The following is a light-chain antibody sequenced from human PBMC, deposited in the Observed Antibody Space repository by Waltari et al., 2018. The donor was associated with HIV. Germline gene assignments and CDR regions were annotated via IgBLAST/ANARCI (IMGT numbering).Light chain of an antibody. V-gene: IGLV2-23*02. CDR3: CSYAGSSTLV. J-gene: IGLJ2*01. Sequence: QSALTQPASVSGSPGQSITISCTGTSSDVGGYNYVSWYQQHPGKAPKLMIYDVRKRPSGVSNRISGAKAGNTASLTNSGLQAEDEADYYCCSYAGSSTLVFGGGTKLTVL. CDR1: SSDVGGYNY. CDR2: DVR.